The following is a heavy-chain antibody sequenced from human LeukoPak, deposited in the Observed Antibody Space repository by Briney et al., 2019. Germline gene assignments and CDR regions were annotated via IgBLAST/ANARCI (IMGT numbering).Heavy chain of an antibody. CDR1: GYIFTNYS. CDR2: IYPRDSDT. D-gene: IGHD5-12*01. J-gene: IGHJ4*02. CDR3: ARRQNSGYDFDF. V-gene: IGHV5-51*01. Sequence: GESLKISCKASGYIFTNYSIGWVRQIPGKGLEWMGIIYPRDSDTRYSPSFHGKVTVSAHKTISTAYLQLNTLEASDNAMYYCARRQNSGYDFDFWGQGTLVTVSS.